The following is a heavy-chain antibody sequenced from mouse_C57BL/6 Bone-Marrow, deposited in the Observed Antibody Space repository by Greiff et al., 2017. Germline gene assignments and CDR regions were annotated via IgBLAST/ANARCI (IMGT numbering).Heavy chain of an antibody. CDR1: GFTFSNYW. D-gene: IGHD1-1*01. CDR2: IRLKSDNYAT. Sequence: EVKLLESGGGLVQPGGSMKLSCVASGFTFSNYWMNWVRQSPEKGLEWVAQIRLKSDNYATHYAESVKGRFTISRDDSKSSVYLQMNNLRAEDTGIYYCTGRYYGSSEDYWGQGTTLTVSS. J-gene: IGHJ2*01. CDR3: TGRYYGSSEDY. V-gene: IGHV6-3*01.